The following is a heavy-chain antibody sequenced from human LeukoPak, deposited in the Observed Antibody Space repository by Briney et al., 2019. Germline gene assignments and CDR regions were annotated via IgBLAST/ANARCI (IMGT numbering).Heavy chain of an antibody. Sequence: SGGSLRLSCAASGFTFSTFAMIWVRQAPGKGLEWVSAISGSGGSTYYADSVKGRFTISRDNSKNTLYLQMNSLRAEDTAVYYCAKFGRLVFDAFDIWGQGTMVTVSS. J-gene: IGHJ3*02. CDR3: AKFGRLVFDAFDI. V-gene: IGHV3-23*01. CDR2: ISGSGGST. D-gene: IGHD3-10*01. CDR1: GFTFSTFA.